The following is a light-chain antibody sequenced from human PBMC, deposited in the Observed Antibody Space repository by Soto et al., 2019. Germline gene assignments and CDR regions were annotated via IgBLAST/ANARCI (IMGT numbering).Light chain of an antibody. CDR3: QPWVGTDNVV. CDR1: SGHSSYA. V-gene: IGLV4-69*01. J-gene: IGLJ2*01. CDR2: LNSDGSH. Sequence: QPVLTQSPSASASLGASVKVTCTLSSGHSSYAIAWHQQQPEKGPRYLMKLNSDGSHSKGDGIPDRFSGSSSGAERYLTISSLQSGDEADYYCQPWVGTDNVVFGGGTKVTVL.